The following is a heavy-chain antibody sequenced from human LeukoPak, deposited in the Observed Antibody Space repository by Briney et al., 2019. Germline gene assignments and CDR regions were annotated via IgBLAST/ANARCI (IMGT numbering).Heavy chain of an antibody. J-gene: IGHJ6*04. CDR3: ARERLALYYYYGMDV. V-gene: IGHV3-30*04. CDR1: GFTFSSYA. D-gene: IGHD6-19*01. CDR2: ISYDGSNK. Sequence: GGSLRLSCAASGFTFSSYAMHWVRQAPGKGLEWGAVISYDGSNKYYADSVKGRFTISRDNSKNTLYLQMNSLRAEDTAVYYCARERLALYYYYGMDVWGKGTTVTVSS.